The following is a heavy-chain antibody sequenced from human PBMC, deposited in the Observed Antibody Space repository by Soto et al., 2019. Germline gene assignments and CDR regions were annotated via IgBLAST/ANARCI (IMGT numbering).Heavy chain of an antibody. V-gene: IGHV3-30*18. CDR1: GFPFSSYG. D-gene: IGHD2-21*02. J-gene: IGHJ6*02. Sequence: GGSLRLSCAASGFPFSSYGMHWVRQAPGKGLEWVAVISYDGSNKYYADSVKGRFTISRDNSKNTLYLQMNSLRAEDTAVYYCAKDLVVVTAMDVWGQGTTVTVSS. CDR2: ISYDGSNK. CDR3: AKDLVVVTAMDV.